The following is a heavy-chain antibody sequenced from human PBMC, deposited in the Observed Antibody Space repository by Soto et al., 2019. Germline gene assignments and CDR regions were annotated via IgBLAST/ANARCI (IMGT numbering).Heavy chain of an antibody. Sequence: EVQLVESGGGLVQPGGSLRLSCAASGVTVSSNYMSWVRQAPGKGLEWVWVIYSGGSTYYADSVKGRFTISRDNSKNTLYLQMNSLRAEDTAVYYCARHGYNYGGGYFDYWGQATLVTVSS. CDR3: ARHGYNYGGGYFDY. D-gene: IGHD5-18*01. CDR1: GVTVSSNY. J-gene: IGHJ4*02. CDR2: IYSGGST. V-gene: IGHV3-66*04.